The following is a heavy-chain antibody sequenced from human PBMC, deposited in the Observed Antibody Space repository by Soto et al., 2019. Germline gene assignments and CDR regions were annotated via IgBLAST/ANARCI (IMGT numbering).Heavy chain of an antibody. CDR3: ARKSRVELDPRGAFDI. J-gene: IGHJ3*02. V-gene: IGHV4-39*07. CDR1: GGSISSSSYY. CDR2: IYYSGST. D-gene: IGHD3-10*01. Sequence: SETLSLTCTVSGGSISSSSYYWGWIRQPPGKGLEWIGSIYYSGSTYYNPSLKSRVTISVDTSKNQFSLKLSSVTAADTAVYYCARKSRVELDPRGAFDIWGQGTMVTVSS.